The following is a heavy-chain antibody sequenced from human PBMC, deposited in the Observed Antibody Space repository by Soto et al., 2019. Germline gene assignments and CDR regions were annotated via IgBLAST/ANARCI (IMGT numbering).Heavy chain of an antibody. V-gene: IGHV1-69*04. D-gene: IGHD4-17*01. CDR1: GGTFSSYT. CDR2: IIPILGIA. Sequence: ASVKVSCKASGGTFSSYTISWVRQAPGQGLEWMGRIIPILGIANYAQKFQGRVTITADKSTSTAYMELSSLRSEDTAVYYCARDLPYGDYEDYYYYYMDVWGKGTTVTVSS. CDR3: ARDLPYGDYEDYYYYYMDV. J-gene: IGHJ6*03.